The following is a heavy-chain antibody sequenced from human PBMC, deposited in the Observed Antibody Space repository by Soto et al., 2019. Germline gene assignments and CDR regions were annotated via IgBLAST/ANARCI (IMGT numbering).Heavy chain of an antibody. CDR2: ISYDGSNK. J-gene: IGHJ3*02. CDR1: GFTFSSYA. D-gene: IGHD3-22*01. CDR3: AREYYYDSSGYYGVDAFDI. Sequence: GGSLRLSCAASGFTFSSYAMHWVRQAPGKGLEWVAVISYDGSNKYYADSVKGRFTISRDNSKNMVYLQMNSLRAEDTAVYYCAREYYYDSSGYYGVDAFDIWGQGTMVTVSS. V-gene: IGHV3-30-3*01.